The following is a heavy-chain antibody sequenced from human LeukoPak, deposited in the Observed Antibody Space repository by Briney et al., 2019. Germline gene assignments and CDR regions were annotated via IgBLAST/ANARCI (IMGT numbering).Heavy chain of an antibody. J-gene: IGHJ4*02. CDR1: GGTFSRYA. CDR3: ASTDRGYSYGWDYYFDY. CDR2: IIPIFGTA. V-gene: IGHV1-69*01. Sequence: SVKVFCKASGGTFSRYAISWVRQASGQGLEWMGGIIPIFGTANYAQKFQGRVTITADESTSTAYMELSSLRSEDTAMYYCASTDRGYSYGWDYYFDYWGQGTLVTVSS. D-gene: IGHD5-18*01.